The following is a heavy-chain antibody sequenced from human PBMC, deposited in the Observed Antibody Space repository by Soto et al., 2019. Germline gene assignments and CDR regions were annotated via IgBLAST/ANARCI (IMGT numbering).Heavy chain of an antibody. CDR2: VSTNNADT. CDR3: ARELNTDSSAYYSFAD. D-gene: IGHD3-22*01. V-gene: IGHV1-18*01. CDR1: CYTFTSYG. Sequence: SVKVSSKTSCYTFTSYGLAWLRQAPGQRPEWMGWVSTNNADTNYAQKFQGRVTMTTDRSTTATYMELGSLRSDDTAVYYCARELNTDSSAYYSFADWGQGTLVTVSS. J-gene: IGHJ4*02.